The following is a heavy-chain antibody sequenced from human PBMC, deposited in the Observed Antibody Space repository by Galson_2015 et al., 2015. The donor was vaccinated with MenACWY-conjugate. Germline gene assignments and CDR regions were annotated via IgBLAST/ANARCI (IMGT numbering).Heavy chain of an antibody. V-gene: IGHV2-70*01. Sequence: PALVKPTQTLTLTCTFSGFSLSTSGLCVSWIRQPPGKALEWLALIDWDDDKYYSTSLKTRLTISKDTSKNQVVLTMTNMDPVDTATYYCARTTNRSIAGGAFDIWGQGTMVTVSS. CDR1: GFSLSTSGLC. CDR3: ARTTNRSIAGGAFDI. CDR2: IDWDDDK. D-gene: IGHD6-6*01. J-gene: IGHJ3*02.